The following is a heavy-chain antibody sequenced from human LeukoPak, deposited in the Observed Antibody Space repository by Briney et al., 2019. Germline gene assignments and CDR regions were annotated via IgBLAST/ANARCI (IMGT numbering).Heavy chain of an antibody. V-gene: IGHV4-34*01. D-gene: IGHD1-1*01. CDR2: INHSGST. CDR3: ARGFERRYYYYGMDV. Sequence: SETLSRTCAVYGGSFSGYYWSWIRQPPGKGLEWIGEINHSGSTNYNPSLKSRVTISVDTSKNQFSLKLSSVTAADTAVYYCARGFERRYYYYGMDVWGQGTTVTVSS. CDR1: GGSFSGYY. J-gene: IGHJ6*02.